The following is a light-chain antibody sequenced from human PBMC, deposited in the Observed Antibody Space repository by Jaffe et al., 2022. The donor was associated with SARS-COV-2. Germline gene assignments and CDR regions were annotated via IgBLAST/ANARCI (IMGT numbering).Light chain of an antibody. Sequence: QSVLTQPPSVSGAPGQRVTISCTGSSSNIGAGYDVHWYQHLPKTAPKLLIYGSTNRPSGVPDRFSGSKSGTSASLAISGLQAEDEADYYCQSYDSSLSGSEVVFGGGTKLTVL. CDR1: SSNIGAGYD. V-gene: IGLV1-40*01. J-gene: IGLJ2*01. CDR2: GST. CDR3: QSYDSSLSGSEVV.